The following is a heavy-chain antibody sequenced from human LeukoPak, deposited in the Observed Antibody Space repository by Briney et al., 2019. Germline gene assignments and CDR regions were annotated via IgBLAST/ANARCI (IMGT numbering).Heavy chain of an antibody. CDR1: GFTVSSNY. Sequence: GGSLRLSCAASGFTVSSNYMSWVRQAPGKGLEWGSVIYSGGSTYYSDSVKGRFTISRDNSKNTLYLQMNSPRAEDTAVYYCARDIPPNYWGQGTLVTVSS. CDR2: IYSGGST. V-gene: IGHV3-53*01. CDR3: ARDIPPNY. J-gene: IGHJ4*02.